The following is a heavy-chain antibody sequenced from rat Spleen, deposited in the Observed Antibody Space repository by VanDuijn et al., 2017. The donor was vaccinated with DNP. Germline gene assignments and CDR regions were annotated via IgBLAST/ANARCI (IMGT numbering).Heavy chain of an antibody. Sequence: EVQLVESGGDLVQPGRSLKLSCVASGFTFNNYWMTWIRQVPGKGLEWVASILYDGSGSTYYPDSVKGRLTISRDNAKNTLYLQMNSLRSEDTATYYCARDNWDYAMDAWGQGTSVTVSS. J-gene: IGHJ4*01. CDR3: ARDNWDYAMDA. V-gene: IGHV5-31*01. D-gene: IGHD5-1*01. CDR1: GFTFNNYW. CDR2: ILYDGSGST.